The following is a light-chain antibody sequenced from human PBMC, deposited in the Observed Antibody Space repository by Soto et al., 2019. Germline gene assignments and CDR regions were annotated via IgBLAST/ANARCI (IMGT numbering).Light chain of an antibody. CDR1: SSNIGAGYD. CDR3: QSYDSSLSVSYV. Sequence: QSVLTQPPSVSGAPGQRVTISCTGSSSNIGAGYDVHWYQQLPGTAPKLLIYGNSNRPSGVPDRFSGFKSGTSASLAITGLQAEDEADYYCQSYDSSLSVSYVFGTGTKVTVL. CDR2: GNS. V-gene: IGLV1-40*01. J-gene: IGLJ1*01.